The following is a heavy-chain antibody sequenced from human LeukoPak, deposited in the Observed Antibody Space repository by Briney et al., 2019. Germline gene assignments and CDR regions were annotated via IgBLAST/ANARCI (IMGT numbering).Heavy chain of an antibody. CDR3: VRDHAFSFDC. CDR1: GFTFSSYS. Sequence: QSGGSLRLSCAASGFTFSSYSMNWVRQAPGKGLEWVSYIGASGDTIYYADSVKGRFTISRDNAKNSLYLQMNSLRDEDTAVFFCVRDHAFSFDCWGQGTLVTVSS. D-gene: IGHD2-2*01. V-gene: IGHV3-48*02. CDR2: IGASGDTI. J-gene: IGHJ4*02.